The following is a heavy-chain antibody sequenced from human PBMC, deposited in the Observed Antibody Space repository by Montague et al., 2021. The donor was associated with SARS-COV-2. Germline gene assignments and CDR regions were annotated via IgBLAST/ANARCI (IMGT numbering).Heavy chain of an antibody. J-gene: IGHJ4*02. Sequence: SETLSLTCTVSGDSITNNYYWGWIRQPPAKGLEWIGTIYHSGTTSYNPSPQSRVTMSVDTTNNQLSLQPPTVTAADTAVYYCARRQIVATNRAFDYWGQGTLVTVSS. CDR3: ARRQIVATNRAFDY. D-gene: IGHD2-21*01. V-gene: IGHV4-38-2*02. CDR2: IYHSGTT. CDR1: GDSITNNYY.